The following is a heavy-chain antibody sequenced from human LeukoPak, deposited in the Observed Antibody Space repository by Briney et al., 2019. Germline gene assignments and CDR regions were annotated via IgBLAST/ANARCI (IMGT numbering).Heavy chain of an antibody. J-gene: IGHJ4*02. D-gene: IGHD5-18*01. V-gene: IGHV4-34*01. CDR2: INHSGST. CDR1: GGSFSGYY. CDR3: ARLKVRRGYSDGEFGYFDY. Sequence: SETLSLTCAVYGGSFSGYYWSWIRQPPGKGLEWIGEINHSGSTNYNPSLKSRVTISVDTSKNQFSLKLSSVTAADTAVYYCARLKVRRGYSDGEFGYFDYWGQGTLVTVSS.